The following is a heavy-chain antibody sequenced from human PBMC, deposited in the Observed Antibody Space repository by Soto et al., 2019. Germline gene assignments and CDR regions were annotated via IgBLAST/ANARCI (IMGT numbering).Heavy chain of an antibody. V-gene: IGHV4-34*01. D-gene: IGHD3-3*01. CDR1: GASFTGYY. J-gene: IGHJ4*02. CDR2: INHRGST. Sequence: QVRLQQWGAGLLMPSETLSRTCAVYGASFTGYYWSWIRQAPGKGLEWIGEINHRGSTNNNPSLTSRVTVSVATSKKQFSLKLSSMTAAETAVYYCATSYVDFWSGSYLSYFDYWSQGTLVTVSS. CDR3: ATSYVDFWSGSYLSYFDY.